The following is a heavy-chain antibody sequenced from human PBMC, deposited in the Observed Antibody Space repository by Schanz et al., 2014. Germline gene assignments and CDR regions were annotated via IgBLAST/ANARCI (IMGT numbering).Heavy chain of an antibody. V-gene: IGHV1-46*03. D-gene: IGHD3-22*01. CDR1: GYTLSAYS. J-gene: IGHJ4*02. CDR2: VNPSVRGT. Sequence: QVQLVQSGAEMKKPGASVKVSCKASGYTLSAYSLHWVRQAPGQGLEWMGIVNPSVRGTHFVREFQGRVTVTSDTSTSTVYMELSGLRSEDTAVYYCAGAFDSSGYYFDYWGQGTLVTVSS. CDR3: AGAFDSSGYYFDY.